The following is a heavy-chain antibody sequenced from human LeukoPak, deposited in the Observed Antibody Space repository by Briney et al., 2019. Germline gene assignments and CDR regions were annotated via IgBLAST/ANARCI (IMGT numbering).Heavy chain of an antibody. CDR2: IWYDGSNK. J-gene: IGHJ4*02. Sequence: PGRSLRLSCAASAFTFSSYGMHWVRQAPGKGLEWVAVIWYDGSNKYYADSVKGRFTISRDNSKNTLYLQMNSLRAEDTAVYYCARESEVRGYFDYWGQGTLVTVSS. D-gene: IGHD3-10*01. CDR3: ARESEVRGYFDY. V-gene: IGHV3-33*01. CDR1: AFTFSSYG.